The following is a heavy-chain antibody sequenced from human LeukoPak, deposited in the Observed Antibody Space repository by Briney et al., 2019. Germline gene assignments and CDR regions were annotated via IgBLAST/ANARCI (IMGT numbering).Heavy chain of an antibody. CDR1: GGSFSGYC. V-gene: IGHV4-34*01. CDR2: INHSAST. Sequence: SETLSLTCAVYGGSFSGYCWSWIRQPPGKGLEWIGEINHSASTNYNPSLKSRVTISVDTSKNQFSLKLSSVTAADTAVYYCARVRGAVAGTGDFDYWGQGTLVTVSS. J-gene: IGHJ4*02. D-gene: IGHD6-19*01. CDR3: ARVRGAVAGTGDFDY.